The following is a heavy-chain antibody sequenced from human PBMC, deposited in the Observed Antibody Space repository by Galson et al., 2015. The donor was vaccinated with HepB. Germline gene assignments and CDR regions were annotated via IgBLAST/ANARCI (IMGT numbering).Heavy chain of an antibody. V-gene: IGHV3-74*01. CDR3: MRRVDQ. Sequence: SLRLSCAASRFTFNNYWIHWVRQDPGKGLAWVSGVNNDGTSTAYADSVKGRFTISRDNAKNTVYLQMKSLRDEDTAVYFCMRRVDQWGQGTLVTVSS. CDR2: VNNDGTST. J-gene: IGHJ4*02. D-gene: IGHD2-15*01. CDR1: RFTFNNYW.